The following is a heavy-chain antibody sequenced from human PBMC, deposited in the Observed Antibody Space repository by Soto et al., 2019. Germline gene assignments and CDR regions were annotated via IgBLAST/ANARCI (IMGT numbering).Heavy chain of an antibody. V-gene: IGHV5-51*01. CDR3: ARVTGHYDILTGYYYYYGMHV. D-gene: IGHD3-9*01. CDR1: GYSFTSYW. Sequence: GESLKISCKGSGYSFTSYWIGWVRQMPGKGLEWMGIIYPGDSDTRYSPSFQGQVTISADKSISTAYLQWSSLKASDTAMYYCARVTGHYDILTGYYYYYGMHVWGQGTTVTVSS. CDR2: IYPGDSDT. J-gene: IGHJ6*02.